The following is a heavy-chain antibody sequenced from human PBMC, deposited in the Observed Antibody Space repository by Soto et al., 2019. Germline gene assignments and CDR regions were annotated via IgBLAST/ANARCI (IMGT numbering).Heavy chain of an antibody. CDR2: ISYDGSNK. D-gene: IGHD5-12*01. J-gene: IGHJ4*02. Sequence: GGSLRLSCAASGFTFSSYGMHWVRQAPGKGLEWVAVISYDGSNKYYADSVKGRFTISRDNSKNTLYLQMNSLRAEGTAVYYCAKDMVKDGYPTGCFDYWGQGTLVTVSS. CDR3: AKDMVKDGYPTGCFDY. V-gene: IGHV3-30*18. CDR1: GFTFSSYG.